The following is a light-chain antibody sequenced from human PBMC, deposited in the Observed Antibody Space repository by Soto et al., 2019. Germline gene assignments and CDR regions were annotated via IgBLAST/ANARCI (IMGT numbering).Light chain of an antibody. CDR1: SSDVGGYNY. V-gene: IGLV2-14*01. CDR2: DVS. Sequence: QSVLTQPASVSGSPGQSITISCTGTSSDVGGYNYVSWYQKHPGKAPKLMIYDVSNRPSGVSNRFSGSKSGNTASLTISGLQAEDEADYYCSSYTSSSTWVFGGGTKFTVL. J-gene: IGLJ3*02. CDR3: SSYTSSSTWV.